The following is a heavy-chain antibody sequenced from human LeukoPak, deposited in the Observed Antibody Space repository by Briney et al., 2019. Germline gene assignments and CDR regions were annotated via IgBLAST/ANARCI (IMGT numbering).Heavy chain of an antibody. CDR3: ARDSGSSWREGLNY. D-gene: IGHD6-13*01. Sequence: GGSLRLSCAASTFTFSSDSMNWVRQAPGKGLEWVSSISSSSDYIYYADSVKGRFTISRDNAKNSLFLQMNSLRVEDSAVYYCARDSGSSWREGLNYWGQGALVTVSS. V-gene: IGHV3-21*01. J-gene: IGHJ4*02. CDR2: ISSSSDYI. CDR1: TFTFSSDS.